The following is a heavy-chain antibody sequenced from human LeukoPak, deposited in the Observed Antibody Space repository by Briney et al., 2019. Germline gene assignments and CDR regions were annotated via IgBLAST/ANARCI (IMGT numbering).Heavy chain of an antibody. CDR2: MNPDRGDT. CDR1: GYTFTNYE. D-gene: IGHD3-22*01. J-gene: IGHJ4*02. CDR3: GRGLGTYDSSELTWPMISF. Sequence: ASVKVSCKASGYTFTNYEINWVRQATGQGLEWMGWMNPDRGDTAYAHKFQGGITMTRSTSITTAYMELSSLRSEDTAVYYCGRGLGTYDSSELTWPMISFWGQGTVVTVSS. V-gene: IGHV1-8*01.